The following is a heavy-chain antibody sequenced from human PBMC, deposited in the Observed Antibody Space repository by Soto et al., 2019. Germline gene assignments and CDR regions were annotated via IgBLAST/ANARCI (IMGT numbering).Heavy chain of an antibody. D-gene: IGHD2-2*01. CDR1: GYSISSGYY. V-gene: IGHV4-38-2*02. CDR3: ARDRYCTSSSCKGFDY. Sequence: SETLSLTCAVSGYSISSGYYWGWLRQPPGKGLEWIGSIYHGGSTYYNPSLKSRVTISVDTSKNQFSLKLSSVTAADAAMYYCARDRYCTSSSCKGFDYWGQGTLVTVSS. CDR2: IYHGGST. J-gene: IGHJ4*02.